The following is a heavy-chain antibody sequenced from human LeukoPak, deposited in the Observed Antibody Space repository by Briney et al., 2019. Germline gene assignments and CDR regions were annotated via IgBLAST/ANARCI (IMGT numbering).Heavy chain of an antibody. CDR3: ARDRDVGSGYFDY. D-gene: IGHD1-26*01. J-gene: IGHJ4*02. Sequence: GGSLRLSCAASGFTVSSSYMSWVGQAPGKGLEWVSVIHSGGNTYYADSVKGRFTISRDNSKNTLFLQMNSLRAEDTAVYYCARDRDVGSGYFDYWGQGTLVTVSS. V-gene: IGHV3-53*01. CDR1: GFTVSSSY. CDR2: IHSGGNT.